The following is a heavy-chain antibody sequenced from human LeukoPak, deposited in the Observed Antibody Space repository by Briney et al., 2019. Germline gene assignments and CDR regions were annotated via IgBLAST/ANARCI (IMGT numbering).Heavy chain of an antibody. CDR3: AREDGIAVAGADAFDI. V-gene: IGHV7-4-1*01. D-gene: IGHD6-19*01. J-gene: IGHJ3*02. CDR1: GYTFTSYA. CDR2: INTNTGNP. Sequence: ASVKVSCKASGYTFTSYAMNWVRQAPGQGLEWMGWINTNTGNPTYAQGFTGRFVFSLDTSVSTAYLQICSLKAEDTAVYYCAREDGIAVAGADAFDIWGQGTMVTVSS.